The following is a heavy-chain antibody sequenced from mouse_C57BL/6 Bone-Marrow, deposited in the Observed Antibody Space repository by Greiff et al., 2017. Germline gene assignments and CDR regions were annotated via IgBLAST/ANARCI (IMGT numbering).Heavy chain of an antibody. V-gene: IGHV1-31*01. J-gene: IGHJ2*01. CDR1: GYSFTGYY. Sequence: EVKLVESGPELVKPGASVKISCTASGYSFTGYYMHWVKQSHGNILDWIGVMYPYNGASSYNQNFKGKATLTVDKSSSPAYMELRSLTSEASTVYYCARGGVYFDYWGQGTTLTVSS. CDR3: ARGGVYFDY. CDR2: MYPYNGAS.